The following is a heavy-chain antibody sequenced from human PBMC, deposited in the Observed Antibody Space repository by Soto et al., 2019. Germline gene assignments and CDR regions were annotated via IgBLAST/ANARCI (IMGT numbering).Heavy chain of an antibody. J-gene: IGHJ6*02. Sequence: SVKVSCKASGGTFSSYAISWVRQAPGQGLEWMGGIISIFGTANYAQKFQGRVTITADKSTSTAYMELSSLRSEDTAVYYCARGSSWTGYYYYYGMDVWGQGTTVTSP. CDR1: GGTFSSYA. CDR3: ARGSSWTGYYYYYGMDV. D-gene: IGHD6-13*01. V-gene: IGHV1-69*06. CDR2: IISIFGTA.